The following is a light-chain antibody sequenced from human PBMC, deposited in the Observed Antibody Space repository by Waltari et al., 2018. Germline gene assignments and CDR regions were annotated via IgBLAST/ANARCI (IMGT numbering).Light chain of an antibody. CDR2: HAS. Sequence: EIVLTQSPGTLSLSSGERATLSCRASETTTNYFAWYQQKPGQAPRLLIFHASRRATDIPDRFSGSGYGTDFTLTISRVEPEDCAVYYCQQYGSQVSWTFGQGTKVEI. J-gene: IGKJ1*01. CDR3: QQYGSQVSWT. CDR1: ETTTNY. V-gene: IGKV3-20*01.